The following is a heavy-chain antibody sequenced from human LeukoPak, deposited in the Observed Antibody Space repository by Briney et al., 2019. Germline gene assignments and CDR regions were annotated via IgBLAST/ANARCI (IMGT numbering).Heavy chain of an antibody. CDR2: IYYSGST. D-gene: IGHD1/OR15-1a*01. CDR3: ARLSYNWNTGY. J-gene: IGHJ4*02. V-gene: IGHV4-39*01. Sequence: SETLSLTCTVSGGSISSSSYYWGWIRQPPGKGLEWIGSIYYSGSTYYSPSLNGRVTMSIDTSKNQFSLKLTSVTAADTAVYYCARLSYNWNTGYWGQGTLVTVFS. CDR1: GGSISSSSYY.